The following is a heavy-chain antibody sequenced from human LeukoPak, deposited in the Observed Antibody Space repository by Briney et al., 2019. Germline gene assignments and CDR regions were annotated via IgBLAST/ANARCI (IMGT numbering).Heavy chain of an antibody. Sequence: PSETLSPTCTVSGGSTTNSSYYWGWIRHSPERGLEWIGSIYYSVNTYYNDSLKSRLTISVDTAKNPGSLKLSSVTAADTAVYYCARISSRYYHDSSGYPVTPFDYWGQGTRVTVSS. CDR2: IYYSVNT. CDR1: GGSTTNSSYY. J-gene: IGHJ4*02. D-gene: IGHD3-22*01. CDR3: ARISSRYYHDSSGYPVTPFDY. V-gene: IGHV4-39*02.